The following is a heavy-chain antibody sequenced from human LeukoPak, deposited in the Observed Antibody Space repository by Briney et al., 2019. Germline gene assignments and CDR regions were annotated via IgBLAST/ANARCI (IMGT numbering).Heavy chain of an antibody. Sequence: SETLSLTCTVSGDSISSYYWSWIRQPAGKGLEWIGRIDTSGNTKYNPSLKSRVTMSLDTSKNQFSLKLSSVTAADTAVYYCARGGVPGLVGTKVRRPWFDPWGQGTLVTVSS. J-gene: IGHJ5*02. D-gene: IGHD1-7*01. CDR2: IDTSGNT. V-gene: IGHV4-4*07. CDR1: GDSISSYY. CDR3: ARGGVPGLVGTKVRRPWFDP.